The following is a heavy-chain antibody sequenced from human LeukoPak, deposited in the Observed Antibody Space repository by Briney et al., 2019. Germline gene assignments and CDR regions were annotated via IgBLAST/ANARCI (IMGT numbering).Heavy chain of an antibody. Sequence: PSQTLSLICTVSGGSITGGSYYWSWMRQPAGKGLEWIGRIYTSGRTIYNPSLKSRVTISLDTSKNQFSLKLSSVTAADSAAYFCARDDPLDFPDYQYYMDVWGKGTTVTVSS. CDR1: GGSITGGSYY. J-gene: IGHJ6*03. V-gene: IGHV4-61*02. D-gene: IGHD3-3*01. CDR3: ARDDPLDFPDYQYYMDV. CDR2: IYTSGRT.